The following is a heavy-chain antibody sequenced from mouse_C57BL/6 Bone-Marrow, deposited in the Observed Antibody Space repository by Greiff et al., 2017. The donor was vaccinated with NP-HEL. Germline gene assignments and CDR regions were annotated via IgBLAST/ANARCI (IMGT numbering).Heavy chain of an antibody. Sequence: EVQLQQSGPELVKPGASVKISCKASGYSFTDYNMNWVKQSNGKSLEWLGVINPNYGTTSYHQKFKGKATLTVDQSSSTAYMQLNSLTSEDSAVYYCARRGWNWHWYFDVWGTGTTVTVSS. CDR3: ARRGWNWHWYFDV. CDR1: GYSFTDYN. J-gene: IGHJ1*03. D-gene: IGHD4-1*01. CDR2: INPNYGTT. V-gene: IGHV1-39*01.